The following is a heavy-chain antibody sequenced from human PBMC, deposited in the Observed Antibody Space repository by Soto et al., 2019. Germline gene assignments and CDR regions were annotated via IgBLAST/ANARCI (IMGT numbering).Heavy chain of an antibody. CDR1: GGSISSYY. CDR3: ASSNIAAAGFYYYGMYV. D-gene: IGHD6-13*01. Sequence: SETLSLTCTVSGGSISSYYWSWIRQPPGKGLEWIGYIYYSASTNYNPSLKGRVTISVDTSKNQFSLKLSSVTAADTAVYYCASSNIAAAGFYYYGMYVWGRGSAVTVSS. V-gene: IGHV4-59*01. J-gene: IGHJ6*02. CDR2: IYYSAST.